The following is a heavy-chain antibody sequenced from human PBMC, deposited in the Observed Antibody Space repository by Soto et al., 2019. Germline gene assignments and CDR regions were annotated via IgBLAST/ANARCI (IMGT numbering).Heavy chain of an antibody. CDR2: INPHGGST. D-gene: IGHD3-3*01. CDR3: ARSSGGNFGIIIEGSNWFDS. Sequence: ASVKVSCKAPGDTFTSYSLNWVRQAPGQGLEGMGVINPHGGSTKYAQKFQGRITMTRDTSRSTVYMELSSLRSDDTAIYYCARSSGGNFGIIIEGSNWFDSWGQGTLVTVSS. V-gene: IGHV1-46*01. J-gene: IGHJ5*01. CDR1: GDTFTSYS.